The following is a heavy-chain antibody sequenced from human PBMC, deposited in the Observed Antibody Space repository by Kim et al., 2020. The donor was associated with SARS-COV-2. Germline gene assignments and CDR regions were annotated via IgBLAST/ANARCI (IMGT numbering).Heavy chain of an antibody. J-gene: IGHJ4*02. D-gene: IGHD4-17*01. Sequence: YGDAVKGRFNFSRDNAKTSVYLQMNSLTDEDTAVYYCARSLDYAFDYWGQGTLITVSS. V-gene: IGHV3-7*03. CDR3: ARSLDYAFDY.